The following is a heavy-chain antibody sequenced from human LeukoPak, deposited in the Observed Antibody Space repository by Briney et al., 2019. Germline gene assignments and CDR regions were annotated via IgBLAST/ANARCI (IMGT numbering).Heavy chain of an antibody. CDR3: AKDRNDYMDV. CDR2: IRYDGSNK. D-gene: IGHD1-14*01. V-gene: IGHV3-30*02. J-gene: IGHJ6*03. CDR1: GFTFSSYG. Sequence: GGALRLSCAASGFTFSSYGMHWVRQAPGKGLEWVAFIRYDGSNKYYADSVKGRFTISRGNSKNTLYLQMNSLRAEDTAVYYCAKDRNDYMDVWGKGTTVTISS.